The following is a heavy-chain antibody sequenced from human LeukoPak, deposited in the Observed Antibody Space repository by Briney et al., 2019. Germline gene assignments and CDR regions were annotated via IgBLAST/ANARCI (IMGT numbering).Heavy chain of an antibody. D-gene: IGHD3-22*01. Sequence: ASVKVSCKASGYTFTGYYMHWVRQPPGQGIEWMGWINPNSGGTNYAQKFQGRVTMTSDTSISTAYMELSRLRSDDTAVYYCARDPYYYDSSGYEPHFDYWGQGTLVTVSS. CDR3: ARDPYYYDSSGYEPHFDY. CDR1: GYTFTGYY. CDR2: INPNSGGT. J-gene: IGHJ4*02. V-gene: IGHV1-2*02.